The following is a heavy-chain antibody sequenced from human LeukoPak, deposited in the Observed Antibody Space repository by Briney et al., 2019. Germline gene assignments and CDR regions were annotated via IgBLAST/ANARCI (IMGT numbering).Heavy chain of an antibody. CDR1: GGSTSTGRYF. J-gene: IGHJ5*02. CDR2: VFDSGNT. Sequence: PSETLSPTCTLSGGSTSTGRYFWAWIRQSPVKGLEWIGSVFDSGNTYKNPSLKSRVTITVDTSKNQFSLEVHSVTVADSATYYCARDNQWLVLRWFDPWGHGAPVTVSS. D-gene: IGHD6-19*01. V-gene: IGHV4-39*02. CDR3: ARDNQWLVLRWFDP.